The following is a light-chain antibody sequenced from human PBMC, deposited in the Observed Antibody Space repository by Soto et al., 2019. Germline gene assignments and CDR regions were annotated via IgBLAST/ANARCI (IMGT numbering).Light chain of an antibody. Sequence: EIVLTQSPGTLSLSPGERATLSCRASQSVSSSYLAWYQQKPGQAPRRLIYGASSRATGIPDRFSGSGSGTAFTLTISRLEPEDFAVYYCHQYGSSPLTFGGGNKVEIK. CDR3: HQYGSSPLT. J-gene: IGKJ4*01. CDR2: GAS. CDR1: QSVSSSY. V-gene: IGKV3-20*01.